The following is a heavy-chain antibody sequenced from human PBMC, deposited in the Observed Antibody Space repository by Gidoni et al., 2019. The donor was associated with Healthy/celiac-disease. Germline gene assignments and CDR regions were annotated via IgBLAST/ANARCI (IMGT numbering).Heavy chain of an antibody. J-gene: IGHJ6*02. CDR2: IKSKTDGGTT. CDR1: GFTFSNAW. V-gene: IGHV3-15*07. CDR3: TTDLEQQWPPTFYYYYYGMDV. Sequence: EVQLVESGGGLVKPGGSLRLSCAASGFTFSNAWMNWFRQAPGKGLEWVGRIKSKTDGGTTDYAAPVKGRFTISRDDSKNTLYLQMNSLKTEDTAVYYCTTDLEQQWPPTFYYYYYGMDVWGQGTTVTVSS. D-gene: IGHD6-19*01.